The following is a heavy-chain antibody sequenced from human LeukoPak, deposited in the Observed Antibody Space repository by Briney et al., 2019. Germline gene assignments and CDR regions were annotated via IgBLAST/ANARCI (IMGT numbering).Heavy chain of an antibody. CDR2: ISGSGGST. CDR3: AKRKITFGGVIVHPFDY. J-gene: IGHJ4*02. Sequence: GGSLRLSCAASGFTFSSYAMSWVRQAPGKGLEWVSAISGSGGSTHYADSVKGRFTISRDNSKNTLYLQMNSLRAEDTAVYYCAKRKITFGGVIVHPFDYWGQGTLVTVSS. V-gene: IGHV3-23*01. D-gene: IGHD3-16*02. CDR1: GFTFSSYA.